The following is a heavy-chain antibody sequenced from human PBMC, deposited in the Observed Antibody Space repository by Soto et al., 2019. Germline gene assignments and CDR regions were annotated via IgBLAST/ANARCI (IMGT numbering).Heavy chain of an antibody. CDR3: APSSSLGGGGFDY. CDR2: IYWDDDK. J-gene: IGHJ4*02. D-gene: IGHD3-16*01. V-gene: IGHV2-5*02. Sequence: QITLKESGPPLVKPTQTLTLTCTFSGFSLTSLGMGVAWIRQPPGKALEWLAVIYWDDDKRYSPSLKSRLTINQDTSANRVGRTITNMDPGDNATYSCAPSSSLGGGGFDYWGQGTLVTVSS. CDR1: GFSLTSLGMG.